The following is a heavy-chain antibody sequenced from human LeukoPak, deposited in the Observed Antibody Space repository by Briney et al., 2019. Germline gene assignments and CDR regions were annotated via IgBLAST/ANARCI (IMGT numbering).Heavy chain of an antibody. CDR2: INPNSGGT. CDR3: AGRSVDTDSYFDY. V-gene: IGHV1-2*02. CDR1: GYTFTGYY. J-gene: IGHJ4*02. Sequence: ASVKVSCKASGYTFTGYYMHWVRQAPGQGLEWMGWINPNSGGTNYAQKFQGRVTMTRDTSISTAYMELGSLRSEDTAVYYCAGRSVDTDSYFDYWGQGTLVTVSS. D-gene: IGHD5-18*01.